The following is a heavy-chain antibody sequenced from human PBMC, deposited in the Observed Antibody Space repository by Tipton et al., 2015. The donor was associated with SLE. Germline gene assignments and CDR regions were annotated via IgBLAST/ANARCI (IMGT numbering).Heavy chain of an antibody. CDR2: IYHSGST. J-gene: IGHJ4*02. CDR1: DGSISSSNW. D-gene: IGHD3-3*01. Sequence: TLSLTCSVSDGSISSSNWWSWVRQPPGKGLEWIGEIYHSGSTNYNPSLKSRVTISVDTSKNQFSLKLSSVTAADTAVYYCARGNTIFGVGYWGQGTLVTVSS. CDR3: ARGNTIFGVGY. V-gene: IGHV4-4*02.